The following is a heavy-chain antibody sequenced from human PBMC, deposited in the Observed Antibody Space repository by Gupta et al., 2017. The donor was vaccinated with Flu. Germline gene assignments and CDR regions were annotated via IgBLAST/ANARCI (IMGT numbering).Heavy chain of an antibody. CDR1: GFTFSTFY. J-gene: IGHJ4*02. Sequence: EVHLVASGGGLVQPGVSPSLPCTPSGFTFSTFYMTWVRQAPGMGLQWVANIKHGGSEKTYLDSVKGRFFIFRDDASDSVYLQLNDLRVEDTAVYYCARDLENTWGQGTLVTVSS. V-gene: IGHV3-7*01. CDR3: ARDLENT. CDR2: IKHGGSEK.